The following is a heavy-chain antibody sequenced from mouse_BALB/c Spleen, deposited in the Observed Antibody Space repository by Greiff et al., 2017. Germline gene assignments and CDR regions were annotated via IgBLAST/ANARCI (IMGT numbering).Heavy chain of an antibody. Sequence: EVKLMESGAELVRPGALVKLSCKASGFNIKDYYMHWVKQRPEQGLEWIGWIDPENGNTIYDPKFQGKASITADTSSNTAYLQLSSLTSEDTAVYYCARNWDYWGQGTLVTVSA. CDR3: ARNWDY. D-gene: IGHD4-1*01. CDR2: IDPENGNT. J-gene: IGHJ3*01. CDR1: GFNIKDYY. V-gene: IGHV14-1*02.